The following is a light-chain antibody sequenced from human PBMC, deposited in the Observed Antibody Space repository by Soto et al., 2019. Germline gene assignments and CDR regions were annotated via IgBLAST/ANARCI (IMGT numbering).Light chain of an antibody. CDR2: RAS. CDR3: QQRTDWHRT. Sequence: VVLTQSPATLYLSPGERATLSCRASQSVSRNLAWYQQKPGQAPRLLIYRASTRATGIPARFSGSGSGTDFSLSISSLQPEDFAVYYCQQRTDWHRTFGQGTKVEVK. CDR1: QSVSRN. J-gene: IGKJ1*01. V-gene: IGKV3-11*01.